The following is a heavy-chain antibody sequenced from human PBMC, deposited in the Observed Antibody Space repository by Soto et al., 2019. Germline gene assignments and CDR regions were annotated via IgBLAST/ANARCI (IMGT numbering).Heavy chain of an antibody. D-gene: IGHD6-19*01. J-gene: IGHJ4*02. CDR2: IWYDGSNK. Sequence: QVQLVESGGGVDQPGRSLRLSCAASGFTFSSYGMHWVRQAPGKGLEWVAVIWYDGSNKYYADSVKGRFTISRDNSKNTLYLQMNNLRAEDTAVYYCARDGITPLTGYSSGWYLGYWGQGTLVTVSS. V-gene: IGHV3-33*01. CDR1: GFTFSSYG. CDR3: ARDGITPLTGYSSGWYLGY.